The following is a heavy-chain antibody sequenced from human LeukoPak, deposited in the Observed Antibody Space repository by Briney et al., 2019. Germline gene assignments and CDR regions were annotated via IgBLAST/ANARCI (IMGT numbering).Heavy chain of an antibody. V-gene: IGHV1-8*01. J-gene: IGHJ5*02. CDR2: MNPSSGNT. Sequence: ASVKVSCKASGYTFTSYDINWVRQATGQGLEWMGWMNPSSGNTGYAQKFQGRVTMTRNTSISTAYMELSSLRSEDTAVYYCARVRIAAANWFDPWGQGTLVTVSS. CDR3: ARVRIAAANWFDP. D-gene: IGHD6-6*01. CDR1: GYTFTSYD.